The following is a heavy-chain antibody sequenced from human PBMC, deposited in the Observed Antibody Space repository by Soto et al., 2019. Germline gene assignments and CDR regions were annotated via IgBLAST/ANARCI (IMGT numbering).Heavy chain of an antibody. D-gene: IGHD2-15*01. V-gene: IGHV4-59*01. Sequence: SETLSLTCTVCGGSISSYYWSWIRQPPGKGLEWIGYIYYSGSTNYNPSLKSRVTISVDTSKNQFSLKLSSVTAADTAVYYCANAELGYCSGGSCPIGAFDIWGQGTMVTVSS. J-gene: IGHJ3*02. CDR1: GGSISSYY. CDR2: IYYSGST. CDR3: ANAELGYCSGGSCPIGAFDI.